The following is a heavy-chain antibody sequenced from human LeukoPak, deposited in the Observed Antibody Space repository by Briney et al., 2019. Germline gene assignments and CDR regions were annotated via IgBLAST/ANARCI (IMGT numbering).Heavy chain of an antibody. CDR2: INWNGGST. Sequence: ETLSLTCTVSGGSVSNYYWSWIRRSPGKGLEWVSGINWNGGSTGYADSVKGRFTISRDNAKNSLYLQMNSLRAEDTALYYCASAGLTYGSGSYFVYWGQGTLVTVSS. D-gene: IGHD3-10*01. CDR3: ASAGLTYGSGSYFVY. J-gene: IGHJ4*02. CDR1: GGSVSNYY. V-gene: IGHV3-20*04.